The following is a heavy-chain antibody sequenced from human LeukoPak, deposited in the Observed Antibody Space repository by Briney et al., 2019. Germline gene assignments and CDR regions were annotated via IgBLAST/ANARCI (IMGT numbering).Heavy chain of an antibody. Sequence: ASVKVSCKASGYTLTGYCMHWVRQAPGQGLEWLGWINTKSGATNYAQNFQGRVTMTRDTSMSTTYMELKRLRSDDTAVYYCARDLGISGWYAPPLGYFDYWGQGTLLTVSS. D-gene: IGHD6-19*01. CDR3: ARDLGISGWYAPPLGYFDY. CDR1: GYTLTGYC. V-gene: IGHV1-2*02. CDR2: INTKSGAT. J-gene: IGHJ4*02.